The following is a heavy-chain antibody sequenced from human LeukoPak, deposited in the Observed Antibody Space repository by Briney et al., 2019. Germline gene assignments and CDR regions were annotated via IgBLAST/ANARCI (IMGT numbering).Heavy chain of an antibody. CDR3: AREQELVGPGY. Sequence: ASVKVSCKASGYTFTSYYMHWVRQAPGRGLEWMGIINPSGGSTSYAQKFQGRVTMTRDTSTSTVYMELSSLRSEDTAVYYCAREQELVGPGYWGQGTLVTVSS. D-gene: IGHD6-13*01. J-gene: IGHJ4*02. CDR1: GYTFTSYY. CDR2: INPSGGST. V-gene: IGHV1-46*01.